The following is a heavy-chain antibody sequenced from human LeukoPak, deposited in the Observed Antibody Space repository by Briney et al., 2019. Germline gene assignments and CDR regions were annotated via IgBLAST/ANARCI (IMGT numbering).Heavy chain of an antibody. V-gene: IGHV4-34*01. D-gene: IGHD5-18*01. CDR2: INHSGST. Sequence: PSETLSLTCAVYGGSFSGYYWSWIRQPPGKGLEWIGEINHSGSTNYNPSLKSRVTISVDTSKNQFSLKLSSVTAADTAVYYCARKAPGNTAQRLYYFDYWGQGTLVTVSS. CDR1: GGSFSGYY. CDR3: ARKAPGNTAQRLYYFDY. J-gene: IGHJ4*02.